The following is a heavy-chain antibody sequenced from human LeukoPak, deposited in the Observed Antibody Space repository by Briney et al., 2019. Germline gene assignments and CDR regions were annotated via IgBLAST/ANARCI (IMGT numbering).Heavy chain of an antibody. J-gene: IGHJ4*02. CDR2: IYYVGSP. CDR3: ARTLPSGVEDY. Sequence: PSETLSLTCSVSGDSINSGDSYWGWIRQNPWKGLEWIGSIYYVGSPHYNPSLNNRQVTMPVDTRKNQFSLKLTSVTAADTAVYYCARTLPSGVEDYWGQGTLVTVSS. D-gene: IGHD1-26*01. V-gene: IGHV4-39*01. CDR1: GDSINSGDSY.